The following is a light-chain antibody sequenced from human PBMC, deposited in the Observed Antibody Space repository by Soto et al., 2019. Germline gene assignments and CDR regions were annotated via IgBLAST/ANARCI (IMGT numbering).Light chain of an antibody. CDR3: QQYDNWPRT. J-gene: IGKJ1*01. CDR2: GAS. Sequence: EIVLTQSPGTLSLSPGERATLSCRASQSISSSSLAWYQQKPGQPPRFLIYGASSRATGIPARFSGSGSGTRFTLTIASLQSEDFAVYYCQQYDNWPRTFGQGTKVDIK. V-gene: IGKV3-20*01. CDR1: QSISSSS.